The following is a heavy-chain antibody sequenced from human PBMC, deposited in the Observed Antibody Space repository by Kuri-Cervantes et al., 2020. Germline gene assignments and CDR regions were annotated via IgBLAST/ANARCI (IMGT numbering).Heavy chain of an antibody. CDR2: IYYSGST. D-gene: IGHD3-22*01. Sequence: LETLSLICTVSGGSISSYYWSWIRQPPGKGLEWIGYIYYSGSTNYNPSLKSRVTISVDTSKNQFSLKLSSVTAADTAVYYCAREKWSSYYYDSSDYYYYGMDVWGQGTTVTVSS. V-gene: IGHV4-59*01. CDR3: AREKWSSYYYDSSDYYYYGMDV. J-gene: IGHJ6*02. CDR1: GGSISSYY.